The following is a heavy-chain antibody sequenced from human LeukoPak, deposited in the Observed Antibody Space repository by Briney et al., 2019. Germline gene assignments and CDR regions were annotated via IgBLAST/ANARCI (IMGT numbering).Heavy chain of an antibody. V-gene: IGHV3-48*03. D-gene: IGHD1-1*01. CDR3: VTKLTGTTFFDY. CDR2: IHNSGRSI. J-gene: IGHJ4*02. Sequence: GGSLRLSCAASGFTFTLYDMNWVRQAPGKGLEWVSYIHNSGRSIFYADSVKGRFTISRDDASNSLYLQMNSLRAEDTAVYYCVTKLTGTTFFDYWGQGTLVTVSS. CDR1: GFTFTLYD.